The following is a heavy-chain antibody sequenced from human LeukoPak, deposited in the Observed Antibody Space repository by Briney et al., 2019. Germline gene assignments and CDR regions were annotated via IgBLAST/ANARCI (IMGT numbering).Heavy chain of an antibody. D-gene: IGHD3-3*01. CDR3: ARGKGFVGHFDF. J-gene: IGHJ4*02. CDR2: IIPLLRTA. V-gene: IGHV1-69*04. Sequence: GASVKVSCKASGDSFSNNGVSWVRQAPGQGLEWMGRIIPLLRTAEYAQKFQDRITITADKSTSTIYMELSSLRSDDTAVYYCARGKGFVGHFDFWGRGTLVTVSS. CDR1: GDSFSNNG.